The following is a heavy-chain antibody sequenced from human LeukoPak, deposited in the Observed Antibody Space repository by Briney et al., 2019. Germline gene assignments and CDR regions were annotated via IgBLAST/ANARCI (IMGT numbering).Heavy chain of an antibody. CDR3: ACYQGVVAWRAYMDV. D-gene: IGHD3-3*01. CDR2: IYYSGST. Sequence: PSETLSLTCTVSGGSISGYYWSWIRQPPGKGLEWIGYIYYSGSTNYNPSLKSRVTISVDTSKNQFSLKLSSVTAADTAVYYCACYQGVVAWRAYMDVWGKGSTVTVSS. CDR1: GGSISGYY. V-gene: IGHV4-59*01. J-gene: IGHJ6*03.